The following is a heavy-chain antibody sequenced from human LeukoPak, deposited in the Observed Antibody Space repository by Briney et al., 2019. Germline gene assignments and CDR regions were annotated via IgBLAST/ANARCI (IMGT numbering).Heavy chain of an antibody. J-gene: IGHJ3*02. CDR3: ARAKGTRTNAFDI. V-gene: IGHV1-69*05. Sequence: ASVKVSCKASGGTFSSYAISWVRQAPGQGLEWMGGIIPIFGTANYAQKFQGKVTITTDASTSTAYMELSSLRSEDTAVYYCARAKGTRTNAFDIWGQGTMVTVSS. CDR2: IIPIFGTA. CDR1: GGTFSSYA. D-gene: IGHD1/OR15-1a*01.